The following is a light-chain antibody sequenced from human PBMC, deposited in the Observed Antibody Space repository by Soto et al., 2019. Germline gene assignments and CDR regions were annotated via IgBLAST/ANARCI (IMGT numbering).Light chain of an antibody. CDR1: TSNIGRNY. Sequence: QSALTHPPSASGTPGQGVTISCSGSTSNIGRNYVYWYQQLPGTAPKLLIYRNNQRPSGVPDRFSGSKSGTSASLAISGLRSDDEADYFCATWDDSLNGFYVFGTGTKVTVL. CDR2: RNN. V-gene: IGLV1-47*01. J-gene: IGLJ1*01. CDR3: ATWDDSLNGFYV.